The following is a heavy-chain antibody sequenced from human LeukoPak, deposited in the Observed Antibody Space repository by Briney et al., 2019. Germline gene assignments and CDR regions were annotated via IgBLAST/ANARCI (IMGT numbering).Heavy chain of an antibody. CDR2: ISGSGGST. J-gene: IGHJ4*02. D-gene: IGHD5-24*01. CDR1: GFTFSSYA. CDR3: AKDQWPQNKGSPGFDY. Sequence: GGSLRLSCAASGFTFSSYAMSWVRQAPGKGLEWVSAISGSGGSTYYADSVKGRFTISRDNSKNTLYLQMNSLRAEDTAVYYCAKDQWPQNKGSPGFDYWGQGTLVTVSS. V-gene: IGHV3-23*01.